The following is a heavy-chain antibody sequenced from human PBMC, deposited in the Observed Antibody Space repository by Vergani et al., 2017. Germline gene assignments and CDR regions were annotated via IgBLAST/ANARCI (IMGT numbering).Heavy chain of an antibody. J-gene: IGHJ6*03. D-gene: IGHD2-2*01. CDR3: AREGVVPAASYYYYMDV. Sequence: QVQLVESGGGVVQPGGSLRLSCAASGFTFSSYGMHWVRQAPGKGLEWVAFIRYDGSNKYYADSVKGRFTISRDNSKNTLYLQMNSLRAEDTAVYYCAREGVVPAASYYYYMDVWGKGTTVTVSS. V-gene: IGHV3-30*02. CDR1: GFTFSSYG. CDR2: IRYDGSNK.